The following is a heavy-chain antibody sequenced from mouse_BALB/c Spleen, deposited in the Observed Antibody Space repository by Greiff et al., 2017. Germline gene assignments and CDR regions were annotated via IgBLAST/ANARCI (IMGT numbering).Heavy chain of an antibody. CDR3: ARYGYSYYYAMDY. J-gene: IGHJ4*01. CDR1: GYTFTSYY. V-gene: IGHV1S56*01. D-gene: IGHD2-2*01. Sequence: QVQLKQSGPELVKPGASVRISCKASGYTFTSYYIHWVKQRPGQGLEWIGWIYPGNVNTKYNEKFKGKATLTADKSSSTAYMHLSSLTSEDSAVYFCARYGYSYYYAMDYWGQGTSVTVSS. CDR2: IYPGNVNT.